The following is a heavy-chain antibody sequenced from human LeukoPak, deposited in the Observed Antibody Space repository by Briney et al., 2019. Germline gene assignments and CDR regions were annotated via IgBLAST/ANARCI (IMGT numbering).Heavy chain of an antibody. CDR1: GFTFSSYG. CDR3: AKDRPYYGSGSNFDY. J-gene: IGHJ4*02. Sequence: GGSLRLSCAASGFTFSSYGMHWVRQAPGKGLEWVAFIRYDGSNKYYADSVKGRFTISRDNSKNTLYLQMNSLRAEDTAVYYCAKDRPYYGSGSNFDYWGQGTLVTASS. D-gene: IGHD3-10*01. V-gene: IGHV3-30*02. CDR2: IRYDGSNK.